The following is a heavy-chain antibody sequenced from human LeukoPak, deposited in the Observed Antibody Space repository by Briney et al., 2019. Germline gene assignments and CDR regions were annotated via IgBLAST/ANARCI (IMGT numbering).Heavy chain of an antibody. CDR1: GFTFSSYG. CDR3: AKDEDTAELGSGY. Sequence: PGGSLRLSCAASGFTFSSYGMHWVRQAPGKGLEWVAVISYDGSNKYYADSVKGRFTISRDNSKNTLYLQMNSLRAEDTAVYYCAKDEDTAELGSGYWGQGTLVTVSS. D-gene: IGHD5-18*01. V-gene: IGHV3-30*18. J-gene: IGHJ4*02. CDR2: ISYDGSNK.